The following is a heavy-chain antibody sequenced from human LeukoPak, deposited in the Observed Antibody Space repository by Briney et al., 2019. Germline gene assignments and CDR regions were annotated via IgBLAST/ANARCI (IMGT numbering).Heavy chain of an antibody. J-gene: IGHJ4*02. CDR1: GFNFSSNA. CDR3: AKAFGTNGYFQLPIDF. CDR2: ITAPGDAT. D-gene: IGHD2-8*01. Sequence: GGSLRLSCATSGFNFSSNAMTWVRQAPGKGLECVSAITAPGDATYYADSVKGRFSISRDNSKNTLYLQLNSLRAEDTALYYCAKAFGTNGYFQLPIDFWGQGTLVTVSS. V-gene: IGHV3-23*01.